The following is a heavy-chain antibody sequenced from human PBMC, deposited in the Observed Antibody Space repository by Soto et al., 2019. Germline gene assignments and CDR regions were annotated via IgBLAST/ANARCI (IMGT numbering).Heavy chain of an antibody. V-gene: IGHV3-15*01. J-gene: IGHJ4*02. CDR1: EFTFTYAW. Sequence: SLRLSCAASEFTFTYAWMSWVRQAPGKGLEWVGRIKSKTDGGTTDYAAPVKGRFTISRDESQNTLYLQMNSLKTEETAVYYCTSLYYGHWGQGTLVTAPQ. CDR2: IKSKTDGGTT. CDR3: TSLYYGH. D-gene: IGHD3-16*02.